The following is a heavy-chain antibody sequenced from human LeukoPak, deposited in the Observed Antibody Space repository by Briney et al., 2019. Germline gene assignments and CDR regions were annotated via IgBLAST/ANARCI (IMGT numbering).Heavy chain of an antibody. D-gene: IGHD6-19*01. Sequence: SETLSLTCTVSGGSISSSSYYWGWIRQPPGKGLEWIGSIYYSGRTYYNPSLKSRVTISVDTSKNQFSLKLSSVTAADTAVYYCARHDTLYSSGPYFGYWGQGTLVTVSS. CDR2: IYYSGRT. CDR1: GGSISSSSYY. J-gene: IGHJ4*02. V-gene: IGHV4-39*01. CDR3: ARHDTLYSSGPYFGY.